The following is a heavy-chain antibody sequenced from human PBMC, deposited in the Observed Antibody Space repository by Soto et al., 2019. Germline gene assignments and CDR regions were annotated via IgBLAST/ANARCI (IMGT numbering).Heavy chain of an antibody. V-gene: IGHV3-23*01. J-gene: IGHJ4*02. CDR1: GFTFSSSA. D-gene: IGHD3-3*01. CDR3: ANYDFWSGYYPIFSY. Sequence: GGSLRLSCAASGFTFSSSAMSWVRQAPGKGLAWVSAISGSGGSTYYADSVKGRFPISRDNSKTPLYLQMNSLRAEDTAVYYCANYDFWSGYYPIFSYWGQGTLVTAPQ. CDR2: ISGSGGST.